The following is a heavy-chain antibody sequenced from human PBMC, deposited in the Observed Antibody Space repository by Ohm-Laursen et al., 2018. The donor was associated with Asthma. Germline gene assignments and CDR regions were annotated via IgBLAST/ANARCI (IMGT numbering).Heavy chain of an antibody. CDR3: ARGHGRGWFDP. CDR2: INPNSGGT. V-gene: IGHV1-2*02. CDR1: GYTFTGYY. Sequence: ASVKVSCKASGYTFTGYYMHWVRQAPGQGLEWMGWINPNSGGTNYAQKFQGRVTMTRNTSISTAYMEPSSLRSEDTAVYYCARGHGRGWFDPWGQGTLVTVSS. J-gene: IGHJ5*02.